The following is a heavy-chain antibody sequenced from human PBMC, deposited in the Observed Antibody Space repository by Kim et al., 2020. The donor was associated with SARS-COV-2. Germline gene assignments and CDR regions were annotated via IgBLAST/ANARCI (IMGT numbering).Heavy chain of an antibody. CDR1: GFTFSSYW. CDR3: ARGGDFWSGLAPYYYYMDV. CDR2: IKQDGSEK. J-gene: IGHJ6*03. D-gene: IGHD3-3*01. V-gene: IGHV3-7*01. Sequence: GGSLRLSCAASGFTFSSYWMSWVRQAPGKGLEWVANIKQDGSEKYYVDSVKGRFTISRDNAKNSLYLQMNSLRAEDTAVYYCARGGDFWSGLAPYYYYMDVWGKGTTVTVSS.